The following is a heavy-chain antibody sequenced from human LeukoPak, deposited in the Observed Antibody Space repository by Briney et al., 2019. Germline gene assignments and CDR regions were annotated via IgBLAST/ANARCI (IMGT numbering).Heavy chain of an antibody. CDR2: MNPNSGNT. J-gene: IGHJ6*02. CDR3: ASMKRITIFGVVISRYYYYGMDV. Sequence: ASVKVSCKASGYTFTSYDINWVRQATGQGLEWMGWMNPNSGNTGYAQKFQGRVTMTRNTSISTAYMEQSSLRSEDTAVYYCASMKRITIFGVVISRYYYYGMDVWGQGTTVTVSS. CDR1: GYTFTSYD. V-gene: IGHV1-8*01. D-gene: IGHD3-3*01.